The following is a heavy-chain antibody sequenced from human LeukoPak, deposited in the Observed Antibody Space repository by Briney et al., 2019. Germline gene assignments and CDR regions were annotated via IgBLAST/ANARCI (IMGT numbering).Heavy chain of an antibody. CDR3: ARQVSREGHFDY. V-gene: IGHV3-7*01. CDR1: GFTFNNYW. CDR2: IKEDTSQK. Sequence: GGSLRLSCAASGFTFNNYWLSWVRQGPGKGLEWVAHIKEDTSQKYYVGSVEGRFTISRDNARNSLYLQMNSLRGEDTAVYFCARQVSREGHFDYRGQGALVTVSS. D-gene: IGHD1-26*01. J-gene: IGHJ4*02.